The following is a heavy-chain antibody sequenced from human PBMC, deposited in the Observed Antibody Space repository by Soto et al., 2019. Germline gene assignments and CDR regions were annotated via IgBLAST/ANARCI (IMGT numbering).Heavy chain of an antibody. CDR2: IWYDASNK. D-gene: IGHD6-19*01. CDR1: GFTFSRHG. J-gene: IGHJ4*02. Sequence: QVQLVESGGGVVQPRKSLRLSCAASGFTFSRHGIHWVRQAPGKGLEWVAVIWYDASNKNYTNPVKGRFTISRDNSKNTVYLQMNSLRVEDTAMYYCARDDRSGWYNGSDYWGQGTLVTVSS. V-gene: IGHV3-33*01. CDR3: ARDDRSGWYNGSDY.